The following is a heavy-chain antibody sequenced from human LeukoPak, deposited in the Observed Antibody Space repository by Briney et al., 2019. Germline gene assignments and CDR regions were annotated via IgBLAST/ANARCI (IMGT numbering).Heavy chain of an antibody. V-gene: IGHV4-30-4*08. CDR1: GGSITSGDYY. CDR3: ARFHYYGSGSYYTADY. D-gene: IGHD3-10*01. CDR2: IFYSGST. Sequence: SETLSLTCTVSGGSITSGDYYWSWIRQPPGKGLEWIGYIFYSGSTYYNPSLKSRVSISVDTSKNQFSLKLSSVTAADTAVYYCARFHYYGSGSYYTADYWGQGTLVTVSS. J-gene: IGHJ4*02.